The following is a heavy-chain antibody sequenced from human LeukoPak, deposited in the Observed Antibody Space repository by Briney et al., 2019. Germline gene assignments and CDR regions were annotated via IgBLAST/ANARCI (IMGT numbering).Heavy chain of an antibody. V-gene: IGHV3-15*01. CDR3: VGSFLGY. CDR2: IRSKTDGGTT. Sequence: GGSLRLSCAASGLTFSNTWMTWVRQAPGKGLEWVGRIRSKTDGGTTDYTTPVKGRFTISRDDSKNTLYLQMNSLKTEDTAVYYCVGSFLGYWGQGTLVTVSS. D-gene: IGHD3-10*01. CDR1: GLTFSNTW. J-gene: IGHJ4*02.